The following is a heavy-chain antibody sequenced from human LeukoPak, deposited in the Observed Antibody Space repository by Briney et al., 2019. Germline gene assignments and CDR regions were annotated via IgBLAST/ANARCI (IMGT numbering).Heavy chain of an antibody. J-gene: IGHJ3*02. D-gene: IGHD3-22*01. V-gene: IGHV3-30*02. Sequence: GGSLRLSCAASGFTFSSYGMDWVRQAPGKGLEWVAFIRYDGSNKYYADSVKGRFTISRDNSKNTLYLQMNSLRAEDTAVYYRAKDGESYDYDSSGYRESPHAFDIWGQGTMVTVSS. CDR3: AKDGESYDYDSSGYRESPHAFDI. CDR2: IRYDGSNK. CDR1: GFTFSSYG.